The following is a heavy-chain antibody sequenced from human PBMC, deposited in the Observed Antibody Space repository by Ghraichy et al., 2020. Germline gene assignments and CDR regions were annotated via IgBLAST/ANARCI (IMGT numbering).Heavy chain of an antibody. J-gene: IGHJ4*02. CDR3: ARDDWDSCRGGNFFGQ. V-gene: IGHV1-2*02. D-gene: IGHD2-15*01. CDR2: INPSSGEA. CDR1: GYTFSCYW. Sequence: ASVKVSCKASGYTFSCYWMHWVRHAPGQGLEWMGFINPSSGEATYAQNFQGRVTLTRDASISTHYIELSSVTSGDTATYYCARDDWDSCRGGNFFGQWGQGTLVTVSS.